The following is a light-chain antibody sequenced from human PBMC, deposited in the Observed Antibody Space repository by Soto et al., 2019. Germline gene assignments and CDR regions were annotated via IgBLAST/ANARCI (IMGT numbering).Light chain of an antibody. V-gene: IGKV3-20*01. CDR1: QSDSSSY. CDR2: GAS. CDR3: QQYGSSPQT. Sequence: EIVLTQSPGTLSLSPGERATLSCRASQSDSSSYLAWYQQKPGQAPRLLIYGASSRATGIPDRFSGSGSGTDFTLTISRLEPEDFAVSYCQQYGSSPQTFGQGTKVEIK. J-gene: IGKJ1*01.